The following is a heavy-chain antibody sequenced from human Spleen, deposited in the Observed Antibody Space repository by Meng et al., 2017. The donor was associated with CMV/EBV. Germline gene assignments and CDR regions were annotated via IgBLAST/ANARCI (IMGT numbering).Heavy chain of an antibody. CDR1: GGTFSSYA. V-gene: IGHV1-69*10. CDR2: IIPILGIA. Sequence: SVKVSCKASGGTFSSYAISWVRQAPGQGLEWMGGIIPILGIANYAQKFQGRVTMTRNTSISTAYMELSSLRSEDTAVYYCARGYSNYVRIAGYWGQGTLVTVSS. CDR3: ARGYSNYVRIAGY. J-gene: IGHJ4*02. D-gene: IGHD4-11*01.